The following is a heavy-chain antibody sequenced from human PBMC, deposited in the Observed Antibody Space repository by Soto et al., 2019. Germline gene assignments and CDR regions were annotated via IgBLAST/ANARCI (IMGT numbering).Heavy chain of an antibody. D-gene: IGHD3-22*01. J-gene: IGHJ5*02. CDR1: GFTFSSCG. CDR2: IWYDGNSE. V-gene: IGHV3-33*01. CDR3: VRGTTARGGYRSRCAP. Sequence: QVQLVESGGGVVQPGRSLRLSCAASGFTFSSCGMHWVRQAPGKGLEWVAVIWYDGNSEYYADSVKGRFTISRDDSKNTVYLQMNSPRAEDMAVYYCVRGTTARGGYRSRCAPWGEGTPVTVSS.